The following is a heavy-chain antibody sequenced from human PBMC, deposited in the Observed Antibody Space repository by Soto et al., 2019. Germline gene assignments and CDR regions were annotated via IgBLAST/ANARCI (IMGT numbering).Heavy chain of an antibody. Sequence: QVQLVQSGAEVKKPGASVKVSCKASGYTFTGYYTHWVRQAPGQGLEWMGWINPNSGGTNYAQKFQGRVTMTRDTSISTAYMELSRLRSDDTAVYYCASTITIFGPYYYYGMDVWGQGTTVTVSS. CDR2: INPNSGGT. V-gene: IGHV1-2*02. J-gene: IGHJ6*02. D-gene: IGHD3-3*01. CDR3: ASTITIFGPYYYYGMDV. CDR1: GYTFTGYY.